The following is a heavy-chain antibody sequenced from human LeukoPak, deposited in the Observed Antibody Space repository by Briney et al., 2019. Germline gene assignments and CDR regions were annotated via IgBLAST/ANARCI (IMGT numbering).Heavy chain of an antibody. CDR1: GFTFSSYG. CDR3: AKGSSSSRPYYFDY. Sequence: GGSLRLSCAASGFTFSSYGMHWVRQAPGKGLEWVAFIRYGGSNKYYADSVKGRFTISRDNSKNTLFLQMNSLRVEDTAVYYCAKGSSSSRPYYFDYWGQGTLVTVSS. CDR2: IRYGGSNK. V-gene: IGHV3-30*02. J-gene: IGHJ4*02. D-gene: IGHD6-6*01.